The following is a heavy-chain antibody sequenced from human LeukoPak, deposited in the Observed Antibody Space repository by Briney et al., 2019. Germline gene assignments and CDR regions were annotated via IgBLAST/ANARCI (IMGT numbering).Heavy chain of an antibody. CDR1: GGSISSGDFP. D-gene: IGHD3-10*01. CDR2: IFHTGHT. V-gene: IGHV4-30-2*01. J-gene: IGHJ4*02. Sequence: SQTLSLTCAVSGGSISSGDFPWSWIRQPPGKGLEWIGYIFHTGHTSYNPSLKSRVTTSVDMSKNQLSLGLTSVTAADTAVYYCARGFYGAGSHFDYWGQGTLVTVSS. CDR3: ARGFYGAGSHFDY.